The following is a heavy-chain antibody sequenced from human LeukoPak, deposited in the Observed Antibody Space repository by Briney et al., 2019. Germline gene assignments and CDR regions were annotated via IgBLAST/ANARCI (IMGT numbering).Heavy chain of an antibody. Sequence: ASVKVSCQVSGYTLTELSMHWVRQADGKGREWMGGFDPEDGETIYAQKFQGRVTMTEDTSTDTAYMELSSLRSEDTAVYYCATSHYDYVWGSYRPLDSWGQGTLVTVSS. V-gene: IGHV1-24*01. CDR1: GYTLTELS. CDR3: ATSHYDYVWGSYRPLDS. D-gene: IGHD3-16*02. J-gene: IGHJ4*02. CDR2: FDPEDGET.